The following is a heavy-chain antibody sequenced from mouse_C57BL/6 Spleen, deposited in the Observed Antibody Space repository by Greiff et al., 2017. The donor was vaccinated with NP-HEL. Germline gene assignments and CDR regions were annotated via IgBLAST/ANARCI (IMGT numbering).Heavy chain of an antibody. CDR1: GYTFTSYG. CDR3: AITTVVASVDY. D-gene: IGHD1-1*01. V-gene: IGHV1-19*01. Sequence: EVQLQQSGAELARPGASVKLSCKASGYTFTSYGISWVKQRTGQGLEWIGVINPYNGGTSYNQKFKGKATLTVDKSSSTAYMELNSLTSEDSAVYYCAITTVVASVDYWGQGTTLTVSS. J-gene: IGHJ2*01. CDR2: INPYNGGT.